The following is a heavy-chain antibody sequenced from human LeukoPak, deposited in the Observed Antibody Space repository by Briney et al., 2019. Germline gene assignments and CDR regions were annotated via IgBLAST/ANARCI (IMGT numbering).Heavy chain of an antibody. V-gene: IGHV6-1*01. D-gene: IGHD2-21*02. J-gene: IGHJ4*02. CDR3: ARAGGDSWYFDY. CDR2: TYYRSKWYN. CDR1: GDTVSSNSAA. Sequence: SQTLPLTCALSGDTVSSNSAAWNWIRQSPSRGLEWLGRTYYRSKWYNDYAVSVKSRITINPDTSKNQFSLQLNSVTPEDTAVYYCARAGGDSWYFDYWGQGTLVTVSS.